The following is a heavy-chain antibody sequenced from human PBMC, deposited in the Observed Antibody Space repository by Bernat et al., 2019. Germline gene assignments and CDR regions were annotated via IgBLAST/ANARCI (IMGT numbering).Heavy chain of an antibody. D-gene: IGHD6-19*01. J-gene: IGHJ3*02. V-gene: IGHV3-23*01. Sequence: EAQLLESGGGLVEPGGSLRLSCAASGFTFSLYAMAWVRQAPGKGLEWVSAISGSGITTYYAASGKGRFTVSRDNSRNTVYLEMGSLTAEDTALSYCAKDEESSGRDHDAFDIWGHGTMVTVSS. CDR1: GFTFSLYA. CDR3: AKDEESSGRDHDAFDI. CDR2: ISGSGITT.